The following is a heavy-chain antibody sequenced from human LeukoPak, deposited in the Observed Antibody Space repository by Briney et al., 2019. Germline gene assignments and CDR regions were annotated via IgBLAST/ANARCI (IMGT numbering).Heavy chain of an antibody. D-gene: IGHD3-3*01. CDR1: GGSISSGDNY. CDR3: ARAPYDFWSGYFDY. Sequence: SQTLSLTCTVSGGSISSGDNYWSWIRQPPGKGLEWIGYIYYTGSTDYNPSLKTRVTISVDTSKHQVSLRLSSVTAADTAVYYCARAPYDFWSGYFDYWGQGTLVTVSS. J-gene: IGHJ4*02. CDR2: IYYTGST. V-gene: IGHV4-30-4*08.